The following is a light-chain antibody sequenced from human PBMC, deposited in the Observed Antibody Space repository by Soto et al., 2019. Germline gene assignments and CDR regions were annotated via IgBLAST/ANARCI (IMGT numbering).Light chain of an antibody. V-gene: IGKV3-15*01. Sequence: EIVMTQSPATLSVSPEERATSQSVSSNLAWYQQKPGQAPRLLIYGASTRATGIPARFSGSGSGTEFTLTISSLQSEDFAVYYCQQFNNWPPLTFGGGTKVEIK. J-gene: IGKJ4*01. CDR3: QQFNNWPPLT. CDR1: QSVSSN. CDR2: GAS.